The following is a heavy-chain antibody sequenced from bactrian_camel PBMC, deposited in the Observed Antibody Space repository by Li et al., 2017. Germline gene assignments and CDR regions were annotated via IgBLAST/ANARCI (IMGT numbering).Heavy chain of an antibody. D-gene: IGHD2*01. J-gene: IGHJ4*01. CDR2: VDSSGRT. Sequence: HVQLVESGGGRVQPGGSLRLSCVNSGFTLSRITMRWVRQAPGQGLEWVAGVDSSGRTAYADSVKGRFTISQDNAKTTAYLQMSSLKPEDTAMYYCAAYALCNKWFPAESYYLGRGTQVTVS. V-gene: IGHV3S9*01. CDR3: AAYALCNKWFPAESYY. CDR1: GFTLSRIT.